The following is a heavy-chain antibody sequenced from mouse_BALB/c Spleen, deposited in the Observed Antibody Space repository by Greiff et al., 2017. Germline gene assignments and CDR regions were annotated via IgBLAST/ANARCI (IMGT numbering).Heavy chain of an antibody. CDR3: ARWALITTVVARYYYAMDY. CDR1: GFTFSSFG. V-gene: IGHV5-17*02. Sequence: EVKLMESGGGLVQPGGSRKLSCAASGFTFSSFGMHWVRQAPEKGLEWVAYISSGSSTIYYADTVKGRFTISRDNPKNTLFLQMTSLRSEDTAMYYCARWALITTVVARYYYAMDYWGQGTSVTVSS. D-gene: IGHD1-1*01. CDR2: ISSGSSTI. J-gene: IGHJ4*01.